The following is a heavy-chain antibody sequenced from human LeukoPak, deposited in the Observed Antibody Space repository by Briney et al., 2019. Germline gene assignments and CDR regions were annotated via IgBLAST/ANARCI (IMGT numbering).Heavy chain of an antibody. CDR3: ARDRLGLSSPGYYYYGMDV. J-gene: IGHJ6*02. D-gene: IGHD6-13*01. Sequence: ASVKVSCKASGYTFNGYYIQWVRQAHGQGLEWMGLINPNSGATIYSKKFQGRVTMSRDTSISTAYMELYRLRSDDTAVYFCARDRLGLSSPGYYYYGMDVWGQGTTVTVSS. CDR1: GYTFNGYY. V-gene: IGHV1-2*02. CDR2: INPNSGAT.